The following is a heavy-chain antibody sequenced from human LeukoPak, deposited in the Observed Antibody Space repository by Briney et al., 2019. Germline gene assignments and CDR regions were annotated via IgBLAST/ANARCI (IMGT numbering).Heavy chain of an antibody. CDR1: GGSFSGYY. Sequence: SETLSLTCAVYGGSFSGYYWSWIRQPPGKGLEWIGEINHSGSINYNPSLKSRVTISVDTSKNQFSLKLRSVTAADTAVDYCARGVYSRSSLSGWFDPWGQGTLVTVSS. J-gene: IGHJ5*02. CDR3: ARGVYSRSSLSGWFDP. D-gene: IGHD6-6*01. CDR2: INHSGSI. V-gene: IGHV4-34*01.